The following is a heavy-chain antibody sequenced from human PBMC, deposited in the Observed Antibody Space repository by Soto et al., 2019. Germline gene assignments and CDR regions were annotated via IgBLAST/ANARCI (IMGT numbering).Heavy chain of an antibody. D-gene: IGHD6-13*01. CDR3: AREPTPRRGIAAAKEPYYYYYGMDV. J-gene: IGHJ6*02. CDR2: ISYDGSNK. CDR1: GFTFSSYA. V-gene: IGHV3-30-3*01. Sequence: PGGSLRLSCAASGFTFSSYAMHWVRQAPGKGLEWVAVISYDGSNKYYADSVKGRFTISRDNSKNTLYLQMNSLRAEDTAVYYCAREPTPRRGIAAAKEPYYYYYGMDVWGQGTTVTVS.